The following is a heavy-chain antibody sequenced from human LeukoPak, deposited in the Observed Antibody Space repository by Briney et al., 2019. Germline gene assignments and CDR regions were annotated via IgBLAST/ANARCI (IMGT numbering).Heavy chain of an antibody. CDR3: ARQSRASYCSSTSCPPDY. V-gene: IGHV1-69*06. CDR2: IIPIFGTA. J-gene: IGHJ4*02. Sequence: GASLKVSRKASGGTFSSYAISWVRQAPGQGLEWMGGIIPIFGTANYAQKFQGRVTINADKSTSTAYMELSSLRSEDTAVYYCARQSRASYCSSTSCPPDYWGQGTLVTVSS. D-gene: IGHD2-2*01. CDR1: GGTFSSYA.